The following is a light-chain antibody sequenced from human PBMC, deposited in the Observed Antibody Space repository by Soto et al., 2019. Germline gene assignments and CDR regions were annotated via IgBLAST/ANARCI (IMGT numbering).Light chain of an antibody. Sequence: QSGLTQAPSVSGTPGQRVTISCSGSSSNIGSNSVYWYQHLTGTAPKLLIYDNNHRPSGVPDRFSGSKSGTSASLAITGLQAEDEADYYCQSYDSSLSASVFGGGTKVTVL. CDR2: DNN. CDR3: QSYDSSLSASV. CDR1: SSNIGSNS. V-gene: IGLV1-44*01. J-gene: IGLJ3*02.